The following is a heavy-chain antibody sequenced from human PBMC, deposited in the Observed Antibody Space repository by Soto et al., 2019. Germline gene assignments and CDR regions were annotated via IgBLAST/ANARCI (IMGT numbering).Heavy chain of an antibody. Sequence: PGGSLRLSCAASGFTFISYAMSWVRQAPGKGLEWVSAISGSGGSTYYADSVKGRFTISRDNSKNTLYLQMNSLRAEDTAVYYCARDLNYYDSSGYYYGMDVWGQGTTVTVSS. CDR1: GFTFISYA. V-gene: IGHV3-23*01. CDR2: ISGSGGST. J-gene: IGHJ6*02. CDR3: ARDLNYYDSSGYYYGMDV. D-gene: IGHD3-22*01.